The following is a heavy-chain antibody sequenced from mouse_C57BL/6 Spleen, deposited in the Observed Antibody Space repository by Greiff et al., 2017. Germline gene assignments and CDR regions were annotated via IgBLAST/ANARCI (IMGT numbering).Heavy chain of an antibody. CDR2: IHPNSGST. CDR1: GYTFTSYW. Sequence: QVQLQQPGAELVKPGASVKLSCKASGYTFTSYWMHWVKQRPGQGLEWIGMIHPNSGSTNYNEKFKSKATLTVDKSSSTAYMQLSSLTSEDSAVYYCAPYYSNLAWFAYWGQGTLVTVSA. D-gene: IGHD2-5*01. CDR3: APYYSNLAWFAY. V-gene: IGHV1-64*01. J-gene: IGHJ3*01.